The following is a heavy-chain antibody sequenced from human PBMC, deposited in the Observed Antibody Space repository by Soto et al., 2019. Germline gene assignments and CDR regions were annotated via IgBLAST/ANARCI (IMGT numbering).Heavy chain of an antibody. CDR1: GFTFTSSA. D-gene: IGHD3-9*01. V-gene: IGHV1-58*02. J-gene: IGHJ4*02. CDR3: AAGYDILTGYTALDY. CDR2: IVVGSGNT. Sequence: QMQLVQSGPEVKKPGTSVKVSCKASGFTFTSSAMQWVRQARGQRLEWIGWIVVGSGNTNYAQKIQERVTITRDMSTSTAYMELSSLRSEDTAVYYCAAGYDILTGYTALDYWGQGTLVTVSS.